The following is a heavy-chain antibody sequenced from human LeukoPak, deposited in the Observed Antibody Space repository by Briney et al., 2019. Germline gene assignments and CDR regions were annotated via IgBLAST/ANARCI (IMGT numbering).Heavy chain of an antibody. CDR3: ARGQRGDGYTFDY. CDR1: GYTFTNYD. J-gene: IGHJ4*02. CDR2: MDPNSGNT. V-gene: IGHV1-8*01. Sequence: ASVKVSCKASGYTFTNYDINWVRQATGQGLEWMGWMDPNSGNTGYAQKFQGRVTMTRNTSISTAYMELSSLRSEDTAVYYCARGQRGDGYTFDYWGQGTLVTVSS. D-gene: IGHD5-24*01.